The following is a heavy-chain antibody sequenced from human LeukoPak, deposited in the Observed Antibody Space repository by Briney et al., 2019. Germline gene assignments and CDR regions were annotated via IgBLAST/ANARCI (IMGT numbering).Heavy chain of an antibody. CDR1: GYTFTTYG. J-gene: IGHJ3*02. CDR2: INPNSGGT. CDR3: ARVPYSSSWRQPHDAFDI. Sequence: GASVKVSCKASGYTFTTYGINWVRQAPGQGLEWMGWINPNSGGTNYAQKFQGRVTMTRDTSTSTAYMELSRLRSDDTAVYYCARVPYSSSWRQPHDAFDIWGQGTMVTVSS. V-gene: IGHV1-2*02. D-gene: IGHD6-13*01.